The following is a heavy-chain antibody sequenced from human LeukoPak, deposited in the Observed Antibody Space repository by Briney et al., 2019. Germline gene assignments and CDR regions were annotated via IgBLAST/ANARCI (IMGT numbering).Heavy chain of an antibody. J-gene: IGHJ5*02. V-gene: IGHV1-18*01. CDR1: GYIFTNYG. CDR3: ARDCRVYNEFEP. D-gene: IGHD2-8*01. Sequence: ASVKVSCKSSGYIFTNYGISGVRQAPGQGLEWMGWISTLDGKTNYAQKLQGRVTMTTDTSTTTAYMDLRSLRSDDTAIYYCARDCRVYNEFEPWGQGTLVTVSS. CDR2: ISTLDGKT.